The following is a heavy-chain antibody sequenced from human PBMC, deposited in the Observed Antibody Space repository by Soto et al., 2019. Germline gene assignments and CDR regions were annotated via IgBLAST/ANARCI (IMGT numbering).Heavy chain of an antibody. V-gene: IGHV3-15*07. CDR3: TTGVNQWLANDY. CDR2: IKRKSDGETT. Sequence: EVQLVESGGGLVKPGGSLTLSCAASGFAFSNAWMHWVRQAPGTGLEWVGRIKRKSDGETTDYAAPVRGRFGISRDDSTNTLHLQMNSLRNEETAVYYCTTGVNQWLANDYWGQGTLVTVSS. J-gene: IGHJ4*02. D-gene: IGHD6-19*01. CDR1: GFAFSNAW.